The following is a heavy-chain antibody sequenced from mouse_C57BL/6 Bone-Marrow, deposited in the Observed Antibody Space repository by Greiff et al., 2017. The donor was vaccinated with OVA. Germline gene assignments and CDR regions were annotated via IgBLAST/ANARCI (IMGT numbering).Heavy chain of an antibody. CDR3: AFTTVVADRYFDV. CDR1: GYTFTDYY. V-gene: IGHV1-76*01. D-gene: IGHD1-1*01. CDR2: IYPGSGNT. Sequence: VQLQQSGAELVRPGASVKLSCKASGYTFTDYYINWVKQRPGQGLEWIARIYPGSGNTYYNEKFKGKATLTAEKSSSTAYMQLSSLTSEDSAVYFCAFTTVVADRYFDVWGTGTTVTVSS. J-gene: IGHJ1*03.